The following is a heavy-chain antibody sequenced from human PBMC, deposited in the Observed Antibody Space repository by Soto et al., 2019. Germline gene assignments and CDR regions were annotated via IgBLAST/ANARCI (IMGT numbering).Heavy chain of an antibody. CDR2: IRHTGST. CDR1: NGSFSAYF. V-gene: IGHV4-34*01. D-gene: IGHD6-13*01. J-gene: IGHJ5*02. Sequence: QVQLQQWGAGLLKPSETLSLTCAVYNGSFSAYFWTWIRQPPGKGLEWIGEIRHTGSTNYNPSLRSRVTISVDTSKNQVSLRLSSVTAADTAVYFCARGRRATGAQNWFDPWGQGTLVTVSS. CDR3: ARGRRATGAQNWFDP.